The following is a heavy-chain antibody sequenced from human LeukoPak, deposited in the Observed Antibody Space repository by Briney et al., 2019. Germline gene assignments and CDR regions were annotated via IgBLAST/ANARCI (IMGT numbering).Heavy chain of an antibody. V-gene: IGHV4-59*01. CDR3: ARELSYSSGWSQFDY. Sequence: PSETLSLTCTVSGGSISSYYWCSIRQPPGKGLEWIGYIYYSGSTNYNPSLKSRVTISVDTSKNQFSLKLSSVTAADTAVYYCARELSYSSGWSQFDYWGQGTLVTVSS. CDR1: GGSISSYY. CDR2: IYYSGST. J-gene: IGHJ4*02. D-gene: IGHD6-19*01.